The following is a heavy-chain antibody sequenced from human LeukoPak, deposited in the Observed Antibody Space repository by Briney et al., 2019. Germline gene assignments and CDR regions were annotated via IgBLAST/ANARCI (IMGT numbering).Heavy chain of an antibody. CDR2: IYPGYSDT. D-gene: IGHD3-9*01. CDR1: GYSFTSYW. CDR3: ARQFLYYDILTGYYPPYYFDY. Sequence: GESLKISCKGSGYSFTSYWIGWVRQMPGKGLEWMGIIYPGYSDTRYRPSFQGQVTISADKSISTAYLQWSSLKASDTAMYYCARQFLYYDILTGYYPPYYFDYWGQGTLVTVSS. V-gene: IGHV5-51*01. J-gene: IGHJ4*02.